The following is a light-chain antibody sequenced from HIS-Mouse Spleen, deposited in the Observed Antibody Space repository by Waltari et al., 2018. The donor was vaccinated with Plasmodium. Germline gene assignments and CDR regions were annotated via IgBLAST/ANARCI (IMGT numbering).Light chain of an antibody. CDR1: ALPKKY. CDR3: YSTDSSGNHRV. Sequence: SYELPQPPSVSVSPGPTARSTCPGDALPKKYAYWYQQKSGQAPVLVIYEDSKRPPGIPERFSGSSSGTMATLTISGAQVEDEADYYCYSTDSSGNHRVFGGGTKLTVL. CDR2: EDS. J-gene: IGLJ3*02. V-gene: IGLV3-10*01.